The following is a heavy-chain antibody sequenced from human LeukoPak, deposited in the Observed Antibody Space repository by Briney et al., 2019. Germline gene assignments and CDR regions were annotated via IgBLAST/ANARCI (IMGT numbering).Heavy chain of an antibody. CDR2: IYHSGST. CDR3: ARDPGPNRDLPFDY. D-gene: IGHD3-10*01. V-gene: IGHV4-61*01. J-gene: IGHJ4*02. CDR1: GGSVSSGRYY. Sequence: SETLSLTCTVSGGSVSSGRYYWSWIRQPPGKGLEWIGYIYHSGSTYYNPSLKSRVTISVDTSKNQFSLKPSSVTAADTAVYYCARDPGPNRDLPFDYWGQGTLVTVSS.